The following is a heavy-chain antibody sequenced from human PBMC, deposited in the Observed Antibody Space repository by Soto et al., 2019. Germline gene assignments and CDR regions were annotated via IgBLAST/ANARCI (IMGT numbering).Heavy chain of an antibody. J-gene: IGHJ6*03. CDR3: ARGRGVRGVITSFYYYYYMDV. CDR2: ISGSGGST. CDR1: GFTFSSYA. Sequence: PGGSLRLSCAASGFTFSSYAMSWVRQAPGKGLEWVSAISGSGGSTYYADSVKGRFTISRDNSKNTLYLQMNSLRAEDTAVYYCARGRGVRGVITSFYYYYYMDVWGKGTTVTVSS. D-gene: IGHD3-10*01. V-gene: IGHV3-23*01.